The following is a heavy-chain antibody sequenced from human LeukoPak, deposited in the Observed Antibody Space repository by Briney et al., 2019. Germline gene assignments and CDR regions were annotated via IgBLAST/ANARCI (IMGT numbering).Heavy chain of an antibody. CDR2: ISGSGGST. V-gene: IGHV3-23*01. CDR3: AKDRNSGSYF. CDR1: GFTFSSYA. D-gene: IGHD1-26*01. J-gene: IGHJ4*02. Sequence: GGSLRLSCAASGFTFSSYAMSWVRQAPGKGLEWVSAISGSGGSTYYADSVKGRFTISRDNSKNTPYPQMNSLRAEDTAVYYCAKDRNSGSYFWGQGTLVTVSS.